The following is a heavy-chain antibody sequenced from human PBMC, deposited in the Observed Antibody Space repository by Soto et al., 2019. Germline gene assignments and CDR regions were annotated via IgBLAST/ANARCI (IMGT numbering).Heavy chain of an antibody. J-gene: IGHJ4*02. CDR1: GFTFSSYW. Sequence: GGSLRLSCAASGFTFSSYWMHWVRQAPGKGLVWVSRINSDGSSTSYADSVKGRFTISRDNAKNTLYLQMNSLRAEDTAVYYCARGRPDYYDSSGYYGPHDYWGQGTLVTVSS. CDR2: INSDGSST. CDR3: ARGRPDYYDSSGYYGPHDY. D-gene: IGHD3-22*01. V-gene: IGHV3-74*01.